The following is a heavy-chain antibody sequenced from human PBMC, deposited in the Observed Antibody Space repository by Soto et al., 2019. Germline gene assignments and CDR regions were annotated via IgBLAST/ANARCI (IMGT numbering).Heavy chain of an antibody. CDR2: ISTSGATR. CDR3: ARFFGSGFDY. D-gene: IGHD6-19*01. V-gene: IGHV3-48*02. Sequence: GGSLSLSCVASGFKFSTDSMNWVRQAPGKGLEWVAHISTSGATRYYADSVKGRFTISRDNAKTSLYLQMDSLRNEDTAVYYCARFFGSGFDYWGQGTLVTVSS. J-gene: IGHJ4*02. CDR1: GFKFSTDS.